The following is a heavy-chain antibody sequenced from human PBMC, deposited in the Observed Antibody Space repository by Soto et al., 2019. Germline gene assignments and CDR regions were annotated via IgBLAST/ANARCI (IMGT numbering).Heavy chain of an antibody. V-gene: IGHV3-23*01. CDR2: ISGSGGST. CDR3: AKGGDSSSWQGGGDNWFDP. Sequence: EVQLLESGGGLVQPGGSLRLSCAASGFTFSSYAMSWVRQAPGKGLEWVSAISGSGGSTYYADSVKGRFTISRDNSKNTLYLQMNSLRAEDTAVYYCAKGGDSSSWQGGGDNWFDPWGQGTLVTVSS. D-gene: IGHD6-13*01. J-gene: IGHJ5*02. CDR1: GFTFSSYA.